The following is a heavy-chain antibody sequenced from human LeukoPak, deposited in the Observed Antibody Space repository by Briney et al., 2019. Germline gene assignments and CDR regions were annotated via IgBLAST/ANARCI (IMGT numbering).Heavy chain of an antibody. Sequence: SETLSLTCTVSGGSISSGGYYWSWIRQHPGKGLEWIGYIYYSGSTYYNPSLKCRVTISVDTSKNQFSLKLSSVTAADTAVYYCARNYRVVQDYYGMDVWGQGTTVTVSS. CDR1: GGSISSGGYY. V-gene: IGHV4-31*03. CDR3: ARNYRVVQDYYGMDV. CDR2: IYYSGST. D-gene: IGHD2-15*01. J-gene: IGHJ6*02.